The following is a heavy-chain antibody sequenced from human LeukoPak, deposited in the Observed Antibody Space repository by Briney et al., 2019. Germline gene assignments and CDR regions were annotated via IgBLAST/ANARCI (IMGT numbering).Heavy chain of an antibody. CDR3: ARVSYYDSSGYFNPFDY. CDR1: GYTFTGYH. Sequence: ASVKVSCKASGYTFTGYHMHWVRQAPGQGLEWMGRINPNSGDTNYAQKFQGRVAMTRDTSISTAYMELSRLRSDDTAVYYCARVSYYDSSGYFNPFDYWGQGTLVTVSS. V-gene: IGHV1-2*06. J-gene: IGHJ4*02. CDR2: INPNSGDT. D-gene: IGHD3-22*01.